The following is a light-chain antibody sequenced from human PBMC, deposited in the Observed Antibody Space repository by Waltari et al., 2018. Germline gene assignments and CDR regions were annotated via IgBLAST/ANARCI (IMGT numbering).Light chain of an antibody. J-gene: IGLJ2*01. Sequence: QSALTQPPSASGSPGQSVTISCTGTSSDVGGYNYVPWYQQHPGKAPNLMIYEVSKRPSAVPDRFSGSKSGNTASLTVSGLQAEDEADYYCSSYAGSNNHVVFGGGTKLTVL. CDR3: SSYAGSNNHVV. CDR1: SSDVGGYNY. V-gene: IGLV2-8*01. CDR2: EVS.